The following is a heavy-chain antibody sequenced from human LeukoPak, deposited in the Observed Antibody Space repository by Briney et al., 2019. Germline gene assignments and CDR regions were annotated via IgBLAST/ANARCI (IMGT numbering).Heavy chain of an antibody. Sequence: ASVKVSCKASGYTFTSYGISWVRQAPGQGLEWMGWISAYNGNTNYAQKLQGRVTMTTDTSTSTAYMELRSLRSDDTAVYYCARRNYYDTSGYSSFDYWGQGTLVTVSS. CDR3: ARRNYYDTSGYSSFDY. V-gene: IGHV1-18*01. CDR1: GYTFTSYG. CDR2: ISAYNGNT. J-gene: IGHJ4*02. D-gene: IGHD3-22*01.